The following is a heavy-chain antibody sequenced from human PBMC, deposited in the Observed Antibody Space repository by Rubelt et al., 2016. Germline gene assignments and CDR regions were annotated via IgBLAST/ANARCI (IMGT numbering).Heavy chain of an antibody. V-gene: IGHV1-18*01. CDR1: GGTFSSYA. CDR2: INAYNGNT. Sequence: VKKPGSSVKVSCKASGGTFSSYAISWVRQAPGQRLEWMGWINAYNGNTNYAQKLQGRVTMTTDTSTSTAYMELRSLRSDDTAVYYCARSSLRFVLIAARPIDYFDYWGQGTLVTVSS. D-gene: IGHD6-6*01. J-gene: IGHJ4*02. CDR3: ARSSLRFVLIAARPIDYFDY.